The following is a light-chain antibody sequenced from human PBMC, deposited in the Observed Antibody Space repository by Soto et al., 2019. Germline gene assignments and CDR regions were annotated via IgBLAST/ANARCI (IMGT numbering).Light chain of an antibody. CDR1: SGHSTYI. Sequence: QSVLTQPSSASASLGSSVKLTRTLNSGHSTYIIAWHQQQPGKAPRYLMKLEGSGSYNKGSGVPDRFSGSSSGADRYLTISNLQSEDEADYYCETWARSTRVFGTGTKVTVL. V-gene: IGLV4-60*03. CDR3: ETWARSTRV. J-gene: IGLJ1*01. CDR2: LEGSGSY.